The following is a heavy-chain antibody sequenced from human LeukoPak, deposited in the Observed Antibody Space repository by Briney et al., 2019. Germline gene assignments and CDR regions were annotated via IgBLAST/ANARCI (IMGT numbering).Heavy chain of an antibody. V-gene: IGHV3-30*18. D-gene: IGHD3-22*01. CDR2: ISFDGSNK. CDR3: AKHLSSGWTNYCYGLDV. Sequence: QPGGSLRLSCAASGFTLSSYGMHWVRQAPGKGLEWVAIISFDGSNKYYADSVKGRFTISRDISQNTLYLQMNSLRAEDTALYYCAKHLSSGWTNYCYGLDVWGQGTTVTVSS. CDR1: GFTLSSYG. J-gene: IGHJ6*02.